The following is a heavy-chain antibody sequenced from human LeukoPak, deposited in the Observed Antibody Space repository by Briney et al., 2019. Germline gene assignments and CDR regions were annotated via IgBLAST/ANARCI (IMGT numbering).Heavy chain of an antibody. Sequence: SQTLSLTCTVSGGSISSGDYYWSWIRQPPGKGLEWIGYIYYSGSTYYNPSLKSRVTISVDTSKNQFSLKLSSVTPADTAVYYCASPPGGSSYDGYFDYWGQGTLVTVSS. D-gene: IGHD6-6*01. CDR3: ASPPGGSSYDGYFDY. CDR1: GGSISSGDYY. CDR2: IYYSGST. J-gene: IGHJ4*02. V-gene: IGHV4-30-4*08.